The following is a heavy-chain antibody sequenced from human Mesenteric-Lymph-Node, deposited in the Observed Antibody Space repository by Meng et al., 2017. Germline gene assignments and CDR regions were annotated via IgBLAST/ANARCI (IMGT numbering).Heavy chain of an antibody. CDR3: ARDHYNILTGYFTYYFDY. CDR2: IYYSGST. V-gene: IGHV4-39*07. CDR1: GGSISSSSYY. D-gene: IGHD3-9*01. Sequence: SETLSLTCTVSGGSISSSSYYWGWIRQPPGKGLEWIGSIYYSGSTYYNPSLKSRVTISVDTSKNQFSLKLSSVTAADTAVYYCARDHYNILTGYFTYYFDYWGQGTLVTGSS. J-gene: IGHJ4*02.